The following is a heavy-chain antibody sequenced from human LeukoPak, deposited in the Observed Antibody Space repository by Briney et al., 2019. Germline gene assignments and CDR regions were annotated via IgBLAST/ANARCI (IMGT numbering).Heavy chain of an antibody. J-gene: IGHJ5*02. CDR2: MNPNSGNT. D-gene: IGHD2-2*01. V-gene: IGHV1-8*01. CDR3: ASRRWFRSSSSVGNWFDP. Sequence: ASVKVPCKASGYTFTSYDINWVRQATGQGLEWMGWMNPNSGNTGYAQKFQGRVTMTRNTSISTAYMELSSLRSEDTAVYYCASRRWFRSSSSVGNWFDPWGQGTLVTVSS. CDR1: GYTFTSYD.